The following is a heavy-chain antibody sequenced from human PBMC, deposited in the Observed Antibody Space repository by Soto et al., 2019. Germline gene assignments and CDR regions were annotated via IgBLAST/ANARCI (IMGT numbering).Heavy chain of an antibody. CDR3: AKKWIQLWLPDY. Sequence: PGGSLRLSCAASGFTFSSYAMSWVRQAPGKGLEWVSAISGSGGRTYYADSVKGRFTISRDNSKNTLYLQMNSLRAEDTAVYYCAKKWIQLWLPDYWGQGTLVTVCS. CDR1: GFTFSSYA. V-gene: IGHV3-23*01. CDR2: ISGSGGRT. J-gene: IGHJ4*02. D-gene: IGHD5-18*01.